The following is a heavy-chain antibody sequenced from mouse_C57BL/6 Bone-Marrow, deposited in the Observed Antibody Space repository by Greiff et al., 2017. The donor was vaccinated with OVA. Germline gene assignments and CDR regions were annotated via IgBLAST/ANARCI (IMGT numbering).Heavy chain of an antibody. CDR2: IYPGDGDT. J-gene: IGHJ2*01. V-gene: IGHV1-82*01. CDR1: GYAFSSSW. CDR3: ARAGTGTHY. D-gene: IGHD4-1*01. Sequence: VKLVESGPELVKPGASVKISCKASGYAFSSSWMNWVKQRPGKGLEWIGRIYPGDGDTNYNGKFKGKATLTADKSSSTANMQLSSLTSEDSAVYFCARAGTGTHYGGQGTTLTVSS.